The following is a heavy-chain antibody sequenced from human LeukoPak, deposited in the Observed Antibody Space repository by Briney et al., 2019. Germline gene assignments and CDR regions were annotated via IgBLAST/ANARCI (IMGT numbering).Heavy chain of an antibody. J-gene: IGHJ4*02. Sequence: GGSLRLSCAASGFTFSSYAMSWVRQAPGKGLKWVSAISGSGGSTYYADSVKGRFTISRDSSKNTLYLQMNSLRAEDTAVYYCAKDSYSSGWYAEDYWGQGTLVTVSS. D-gene: IGHD6-19*01. CDR1: GFTFSSYA. CDR3: AKDSYSSGWYAEDY. CDR2: ISGSGGST. V-gene: IGHV3-23*01.